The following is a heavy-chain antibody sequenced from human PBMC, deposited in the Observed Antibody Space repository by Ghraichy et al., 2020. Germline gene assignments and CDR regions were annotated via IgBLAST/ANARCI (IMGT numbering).Heavy chain of an antibody. J-gene: IGHJ4*02. Sequence: SQTLSLTCAVSGYSISSGYYWGWIRQPPGKGLEWIGSIYHSGSTYYNPSLKSRVTISVDTSKNQFSLKLSSVTAADTAVYYCASGTIVGATTELNFDYWGQGTLVTVSS. CDR2: IYHSGST. CDR1: GYSISSGYY. V-gene: IGHV4-38-2*01. D-gene: IGHD1-26*01. CDR3: ASGTIVGATTELNFDY.